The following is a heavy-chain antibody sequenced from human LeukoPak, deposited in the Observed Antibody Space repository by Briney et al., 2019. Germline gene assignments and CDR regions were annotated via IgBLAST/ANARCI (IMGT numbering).Heavy chain of an antibody. CDR3: ARDAGWGRLDS. CDR1: GLTISDSW. D-gene: IGHD3-16*01. V-gene: IGHV3-74*01. CDR2: LASDENNR. J-gene: IGHJ4*02. Sequence: GGSLRLSCAASGLTISDSWIHWVRQVPGKGLMWVSRLASDENNRIYADSVKGRFTISRDNAKNTLFLQMNSLRVEDTGFYYCARDAGWGRLDSWGQGALVTVSS.